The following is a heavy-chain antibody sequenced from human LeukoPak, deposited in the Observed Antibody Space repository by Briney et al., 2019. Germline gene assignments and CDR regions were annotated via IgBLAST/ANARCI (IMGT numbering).Heavy chain of an antibody. CDR3: AGTLAVNAFDI. V-gene: IGHV1-8*01. CDR2: MNPNSGYT. CDR1: GYTFTNYD. J-gene: IGHJ3*02. D-gene: IGHD6-19*01. Sequence: ASVRVSCKASGYTFTNYDVNWVRQATGQGLEWMGWMNPNSGYTGHAQKFQGRVTMTRNTSISKAYMELSSWRSEDTALYYCAGTLAVNAFDIWGQGTMVTVSS.